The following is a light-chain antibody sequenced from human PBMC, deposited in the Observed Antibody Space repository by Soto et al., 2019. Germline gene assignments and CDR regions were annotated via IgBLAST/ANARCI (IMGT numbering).Light chain of an antibody. V-gene: IGKV1-12*01. J-gene: IGKJ5*01. CDR3: QQANSFPIT. Sequence: DIQMTQSPSSVSSSVGDRVTITCRASQGISSWLAWYQKKPGKAPKLLIYAASSVQSGAPSRFSGSGSGTDFTLTISSLQPEDFATYYCQQANSFPITFGQGTRLDIK. CDR2: AAS. CDR1: QGISSW.